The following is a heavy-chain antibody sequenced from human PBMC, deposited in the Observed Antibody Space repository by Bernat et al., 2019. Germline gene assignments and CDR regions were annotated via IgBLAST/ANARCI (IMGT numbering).Heavy chain of an antibody. CDR2: IRRKANSYAT. V-gene: IGHV3-73*02. CDR3: ARREATPDY. Sequence: EVQLVESGGGLVQPGGSLKLSCAASGFTFSGSAMHWVRLASGNGLEWVGRIRRKANSYATAYAASVKGSFSISREDAKSTANLQMDSRKTEDTAVYYCARREATPDYWGQGTMVTVSS. J-gene: IGHJ4*01. CDR1: GFTFSGSA.